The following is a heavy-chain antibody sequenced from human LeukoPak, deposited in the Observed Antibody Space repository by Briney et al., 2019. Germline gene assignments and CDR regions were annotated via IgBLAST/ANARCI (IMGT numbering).Heavy chain of an antibody. J-gene: IGHJ4*02. CDR3: AKDIIAAACYY. CDR2: ISGSGGST. Sequence: PRGSLRLSCAASGFTFSSYAMSWVRQAPGKGLEWVLAISGSGGSTYYAASVKGRFTISRDNSKNTLYLQMNSLRAEDTAVYYCAKDIIAAACYYWGQGTLVTVSS. CDR1: GFTFSSYA. V-gene: IGHV3-23*01. D-gene: IGHD6-13*01.